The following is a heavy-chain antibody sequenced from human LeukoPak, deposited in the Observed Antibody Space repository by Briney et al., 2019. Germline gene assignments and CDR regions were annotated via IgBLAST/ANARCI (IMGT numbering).Heavy chain of an antibody. CDR2: INHSGST. D-gene: IGHD5-18*01. V-gene: IGHV4-34*01. J-gene: IGHJ4*02. Sequence: PSETLSLTCAVYGGSFSGYYWSWIRQPPGKGLEWIGEINHSGSTNYNPSLKSRVTISVDTSKNQFSLKLSSVTAADTAVYYCARREHTAMDNVWGQGTLVTVSS. CDR3: ARREHTAMDNV. CDR1: GGSFSGYY.